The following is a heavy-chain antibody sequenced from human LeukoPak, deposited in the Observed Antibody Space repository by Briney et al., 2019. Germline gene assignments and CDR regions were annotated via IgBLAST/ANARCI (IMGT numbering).Heavy chain of an antibody. CDR3: ARVPRYCSGGSCRASSFDY. J-gene: IGHJ4*02. Sequence: GESLKISCKGSGYSFTSYWIGWVRQTPGKGLEWMGIIYPGDSDTRYSPSFQGQVTISADKSISTAYLQWSSLKASDTAMYYCARVPRYCSGGSCRASSFDYWGQGTLVTVSS. D-gene: IGHD2-15*01. CDR1: GYSFTSYW. CDR2: IYPGDSDT. V-gene: IGHV5-51*01.